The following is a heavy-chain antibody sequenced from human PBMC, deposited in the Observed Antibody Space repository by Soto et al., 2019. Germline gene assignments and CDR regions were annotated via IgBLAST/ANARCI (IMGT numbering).Heavy chain of an antibody. V-gene: IGHV1-18*01. Sequence: QGQLVQSGPEVKKPGASVKVSCKASGYTFTRYGISWVRQAPGQGLEWMGWISGYNGDTNYAQKVQGRVTMTIDTSTSTAYMDLRSLTSDDTAIYCCAKNVQLPYYYYGMDVW. J-gene: IGHJ6*01. D-gene: IGHD1-1*01. CDR1: GYTFTRYG. CDR3: AKNVQLPYYYYGMDV. CDR2: ISGYNGDT.